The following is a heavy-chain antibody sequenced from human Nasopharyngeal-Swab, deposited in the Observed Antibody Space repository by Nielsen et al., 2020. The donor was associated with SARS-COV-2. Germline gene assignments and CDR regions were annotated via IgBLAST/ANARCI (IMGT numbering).Heavy chain of an antibody. Sequence: GESLKISCAASGFTFSSYDMHWVRQATGKGLEWVSAIGTAGDTYYPGSVKGRFTISRENAKNSVYLQMNSLRAGDTAVYYCARERTDCIGGSCYSYGMDVWGQGTTVTVSS. CDR1: GFTFSSYD. CDR2: IGTAGDT. D-gene: IGHD2-15*01. V-gene: IGHV3-13*01. CDR3: ARERTDCIGGSCYSYGMDV. J-gene: IGHJ6*02.